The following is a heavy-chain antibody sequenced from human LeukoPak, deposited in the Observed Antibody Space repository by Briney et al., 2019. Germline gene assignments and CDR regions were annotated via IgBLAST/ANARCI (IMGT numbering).Heavy chain of an antibody. J-gene: IGHJ2*01. CDR2: IYYSGST. V-gene: IGHV4-59*01. Sequence: SETLSLTCTVSGGSISSYYWSWIRQPPGKGLEGIVYIYYSGSTNYNPSLKSRVTISVDTSKNQFSLKLSSVTAADTAVYYCARGWGFTRYFDLWGRGTLVTVSS. D-gene: IGHD7-27*01. CDR3: ARGWGFTRYFDL. CDR1: GGSISSYY.